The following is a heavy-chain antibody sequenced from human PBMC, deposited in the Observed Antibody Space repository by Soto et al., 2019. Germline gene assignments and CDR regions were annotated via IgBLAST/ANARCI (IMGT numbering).Heavy chain of an antibody. CDR3: ARGGYFDSSNYLAY. CDR1: GYTFTSYG. CDR2: INPGNGNT. D-gene: IGHD3-22*01. V-gene: IGHV1-3*01. J-gene: IGHJ4*02. Sequence: ASVEVSCKASGYTFTSYGINWVRRAPGRGLEWMGWINPGNGNTKYSQQFQGRVIIDRDTSASTAYMELSSLRSEDTAVYYCARGGYFDSSNYLAYWGLGTLVTVS.